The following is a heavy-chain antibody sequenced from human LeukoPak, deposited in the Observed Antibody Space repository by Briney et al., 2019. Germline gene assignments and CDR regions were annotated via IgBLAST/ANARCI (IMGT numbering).Heavy chain of an antibody. V-gene: IGHV1-2*02. CDR3: ARDIPWIVVVPAAMRDY. CDR2: INPNSGGT. J-gene: IGHJ4*02. CDR1: GYTFTGYY. D-gene: IGHD2-2*01. Sequence: ASVKVSCKASGYTFTGYYMHWVRQAPGQGLEWMGWINPNSGGTNYAQKFQGRVTMTRGTSISTAYMELSRLRSDDTAVYYCARDIPWIVVVPAAMRDYWGQGTLVAVSS.